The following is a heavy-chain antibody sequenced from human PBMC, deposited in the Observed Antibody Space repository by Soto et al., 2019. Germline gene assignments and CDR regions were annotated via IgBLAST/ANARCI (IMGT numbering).Heavy chain of an antibody. D-gene: IGHD6-19*01. J-gene: IGHJ5*02. CDR1: GGSFSGFY. CDR3: ARGEAGPRLGL. V-gene: IGHV4-34*01. CDR2: INNEGNS. Sequence: QVQLQQWGAGPLKPSETLSLICAVYGGSFSGFYWTWIRQPPGKGLEWIGEINNEGNSYYNPSLKSRVTISVDTATNQFSLKMTSVTAADTAVYYCARGEAGPRLGLWGQGTLVTVSS.